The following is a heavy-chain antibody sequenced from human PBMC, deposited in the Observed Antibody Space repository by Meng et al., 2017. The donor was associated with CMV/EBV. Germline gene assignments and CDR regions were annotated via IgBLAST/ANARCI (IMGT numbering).Heavy chain of an antibody. CDR3: ARSRGYCSSTSCSSVSGGTGYYYYYGMDV. V-gene: IGHV3-74*01. CDR1: GFTFSSYR. D-gene: IGHD2-2*01. CDR2: INSDGSST. J-gene: IGHJ6*02. Sequence: GESPKIPRASSGFTFSSYRMHLVRQAPGKGLVGVSLINSDGSSTSYADSVKGRFTISRDNAKNTLYLQMNSLRAEDTAVYYCARSRGYCSSTSCSSVSGGTGYYYYYGMDVWGQGTTVTVSS.